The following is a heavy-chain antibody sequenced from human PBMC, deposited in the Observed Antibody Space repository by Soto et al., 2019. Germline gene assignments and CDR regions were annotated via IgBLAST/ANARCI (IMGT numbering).Heavy chain of an antibody. V-gene: IGHV3-23*01. D-gene: IGHD1-26*01. CDR2: ISGSGDYT. Sequence: GGSLRLSCAASGFTFSSYAMTWVRQAPGKGLEWVSSISGSGDYTYYADSVKGRFTISRDNSKNTLYLQMNSLRAEDTAVYYCASWPKGLYSGSYWFDPWGQGTLVTVSS. J-gene: IGHJ5*02. CDR3: ASWPKGLYSGSYWFDP. CDR1: GFTFSSYA.